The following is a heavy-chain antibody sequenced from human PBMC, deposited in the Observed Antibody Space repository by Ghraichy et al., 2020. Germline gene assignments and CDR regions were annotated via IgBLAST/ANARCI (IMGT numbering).Heavy chain of an antibody. CDR1: GGSISSYY. CDR2: IYYSGST. D-gene: IGHD6-19*01. CDR3: ARVVAVAGPDYWYFDL. V-gene: IGHV4-59*01. J-gene: IGHJ2*01. Sequence: TLSLTCTVSGGSISSYYWSWIRQPPGKGLEWIGYIYYSGSTNYNPSLKSRVTISVDTSKNQFSLKLSSVTAADTAVYYCARVVAVAGPDYWYFDLWGRGTLVTVSS.